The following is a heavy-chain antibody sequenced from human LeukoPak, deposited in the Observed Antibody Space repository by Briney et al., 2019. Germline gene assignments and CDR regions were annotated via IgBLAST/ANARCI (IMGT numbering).Heavy chain of an antibody. CDR2: IYPGDSDT. Sequence: GESLKISCKGSGYSFTSYWIGWVRQMPGKGLEWMGIIYPGDSDTRYSPSFQGQVTISADKSVSTAYLQWSSLKASDTAMYYCARDGGYYYDSSGYYFDYWGQGTLVTVSS. CDR1: GYSFTSYW. D-gene: IGHD3-22*01. J-gene: IGHJ4*02. CDR3: ARDGGYYYDSSGYYFDY. V-gene: IGHV5-51*01.